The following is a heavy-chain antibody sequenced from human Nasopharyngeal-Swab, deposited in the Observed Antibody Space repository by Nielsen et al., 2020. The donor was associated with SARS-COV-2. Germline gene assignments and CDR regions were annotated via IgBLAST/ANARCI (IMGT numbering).Heavy chain of an antibody. CDR3: ARDYCSSTSCYDY. V-gene: IGHV3-48*03. CDR2: ISSSGSTI. Sequence: VRQAPGKGLEWVSYISSSGSTIYYADSVKGRFTISRDNAKNSLYLQMNSLRAEDTAVYYCARDYCSSTSCYDYWGQGTLVTVSS. J-gene: IGHJ4*02. D-gene: IGHD2-2*01.